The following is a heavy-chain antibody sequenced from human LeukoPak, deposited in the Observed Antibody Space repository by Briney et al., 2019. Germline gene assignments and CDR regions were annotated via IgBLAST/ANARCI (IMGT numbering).Heavy chain of an antibody. CDR1: GFTFDDYG. Sequence: GGSLRLSCAASGFTFDDYGMSWVRQAPGKGLEWVSGINWNGGSTGYADSVKGRFTISRDNSKDTFYLQMNSLRAEDTAVYYCAKLMSQPALLFFDQWGQGTLVTVSS. CDR2: INWNGGST. CDR3: AKLMSQPALLFFDQ. D-gene: IGHD3-10*01. J-gene: IGHJ4*02. V-gene: IGHV3-20*04.